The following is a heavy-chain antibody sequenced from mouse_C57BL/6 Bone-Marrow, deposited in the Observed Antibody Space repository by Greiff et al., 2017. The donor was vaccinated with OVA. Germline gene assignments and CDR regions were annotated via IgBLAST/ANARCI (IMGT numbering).Heavy chain of an antibody. V-gene: IGHV5-6*01. CDR3: ARHERLLDY. CDR1: GFTFSSYG. D-gene: IGHD2-12*01. Sequence: EVNLVESGGDLVKPGGSLKLSCAASGFTFSSYGMSWVRQTPDKRLEWVATISSGGSYTYYPDSVKGRFTISRDNAKNTLYLQMSSLKSEDTAMYYCARHERLLDYWGQGTTLTVSS. J-gene: IGHJ2*01. CDR2: ISSGGSYT.